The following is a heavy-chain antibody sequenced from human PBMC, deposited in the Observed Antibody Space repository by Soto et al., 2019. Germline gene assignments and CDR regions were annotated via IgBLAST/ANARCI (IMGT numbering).Heavy chain of an antibody. CDR1: GGSISSYY. V-gene: IGHV4-59*08. CDR3: AKATMVRPYYYYYYMDV. J-gene: IGHJ6*03. Sequence: LETLSLTCTVSGGSISSYYWSWIRQPPGKGLEWIGYIYYSGSTNYNPSLKSRVTISVDTSKNQFSLKLSSVTAADTAVYYCAKATMVRPYYYYYYMDVWGKGTTVTVSS. CDR2: IYYSGST. D-gene: IGHD3-10*01.